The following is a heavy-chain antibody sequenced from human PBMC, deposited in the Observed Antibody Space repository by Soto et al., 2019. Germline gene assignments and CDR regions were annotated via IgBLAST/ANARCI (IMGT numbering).Heavy chain of an antibody. CDR3: ARELRFGEDYYGMDV. CDR2: IYYSGST. V-gene: IGHV4-31*03. J-gene: IGHJ6*02. D-gene: IGHD3-10*01. CDR1: DGSISSGGYY. Sequence: QVQLQESGPGLVKPSQTLSLTCTVSDGSISSGGYYWSWIRQHPGKGLEWIGYIYYSGSTYYNPSLKSRVTQSVDTSKNQFSLKLSSVTAADTAVYYCARELRFGEDYYGMDVWGQGTTVTVSS.